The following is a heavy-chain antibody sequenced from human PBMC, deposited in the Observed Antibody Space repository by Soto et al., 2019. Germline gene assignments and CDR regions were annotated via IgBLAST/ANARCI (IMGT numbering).Heavy chain of an antibody. CDR1: GGTFSSYA. D-gene: IGHD3-9*01. J-gene: IGHJ6*02. CDR2: IIPIFGTA. V-gene: IGHV1-69*13. CDR3: AGDTYYDILTGYYIGSGPEGYYYYGMDV. Sequence: GASVKVSCQASGGTFSSYAISWVRQAPGQGLEWMGGIIPIFGTANYAQKFQGRVTITADESTSTAYMELSSLRSEDTAVYYCAGDTYYDILTGYYIGSGPEGYYYYGMDVWGQGTTVTVSS.